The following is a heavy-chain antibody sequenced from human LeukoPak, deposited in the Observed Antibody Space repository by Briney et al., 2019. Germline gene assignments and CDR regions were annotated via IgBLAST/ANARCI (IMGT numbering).Heavy chain of an antibody. CDR1: GFSFSSYA. V-gene: IGHV3-23*01. CDR2: ISASGADT. Sequence: GGSRRLSCAASGFSFSSYAMSWVRQAPGKGLEWVSAISASGADTYYADSVKGRFTISRDNSKNTLYLHMSSLRAEDTAVYFCAKRPCDTSYYLGSFDGWGQGTTVTVSS. J-gene: IGHJ3*01. CDR3: AKRPCDTSYYLGSFDG. D-gene: IGHD3-9*01.